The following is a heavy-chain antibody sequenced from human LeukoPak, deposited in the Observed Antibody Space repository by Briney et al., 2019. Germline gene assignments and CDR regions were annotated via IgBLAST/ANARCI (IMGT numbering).Heavy chain of an antibody. CDR3: AGELAAGWFDP. J-gene: IGHJ5*02. CDR1: GFTFSSYA. Sequence: PGGSLRLSCAASGFTFSSYAMHWVRQAPGKGLEWVAVISYDGSNKYYADSVKGRFTISRDNSKNTLYLQMNSLRAEDTAVYYCAGELAAGWFDPWGQGTLVTVSS. CDR2: ISYDGSNK. V-gene: IGHV3-30*04. D-gene: IGHD1-1*01.